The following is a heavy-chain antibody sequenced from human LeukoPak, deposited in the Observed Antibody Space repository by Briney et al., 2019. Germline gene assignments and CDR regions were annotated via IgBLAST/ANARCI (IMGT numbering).Heavy chain of an antibody. Sequence: PGGSLRLSCAASGFTVSSNYMSWVRQAPGRGLEWVSIIYSSGSTYYADSVKGRFTISRDNSKNTLYLQMNSLRAEDTAVYYCAKTWNDGSFDYWGQGTLVTVSS. V-gene: IGHV3-53*01. J-gene: IGHJ4*02. CDR1: GFTVSSNY. D-gene: IGHD5-24*01. CDR3: AKTWNDGSFDY. CDR2: IYSSGST.